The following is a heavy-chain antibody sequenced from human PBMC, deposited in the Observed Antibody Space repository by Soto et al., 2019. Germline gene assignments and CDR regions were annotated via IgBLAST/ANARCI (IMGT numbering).Heavy chain of an antibody. CDR1: GFTFSSYA. J-gene: IGHJ4*02. CDR3: AKGVRYCSGGSCEPYFDY. V-gene: IGHV3-23*01. CDR2: ISGSGGHT. Sequence: EVQLLDSGGGLVQPGGSLRLSCAASGFTFSSYAMAWVRQAPGKGLEWVSAISGSGGHTYYADSVKGRFTMSRDNSKDTVYLQMNSLRAEDTALYYCAKGVRYCSGGSCEPYFDYWGQGTLVTVSS. D-gene: IGHD2-15*01.